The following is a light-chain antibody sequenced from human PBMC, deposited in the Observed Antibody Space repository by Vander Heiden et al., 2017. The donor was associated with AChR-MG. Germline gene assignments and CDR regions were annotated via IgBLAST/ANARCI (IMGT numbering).Light chain of an antibody. CDR1: SGHSSYA. CDR2: LNSDGSH. Sequence: QLVLTQAPSAPASLGASVKPTCTLSSGHSSYAIAWHQQQPEKGPRYLMKLNSDGSHSKGDGIPDRFSGSSTGAERYLTVSSLQAEDEDDYYCQTGGTGSWVFGGGTKLTVL. CDR3: QTGGTGSWV. V-gene: IGLV4-69*01. J-gene: IGLJ3*02.